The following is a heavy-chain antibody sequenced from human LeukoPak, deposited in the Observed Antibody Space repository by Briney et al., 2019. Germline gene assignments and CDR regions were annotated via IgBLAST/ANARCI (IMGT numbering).Heavy chain of an antibody. D-gene: IGHD4-11*01. V-gene: IGHV4-59*01. J-gene: IGHJ6*03. CDR1: GGSISSYY. CDR2: IYYSGST. Sequence: SETLSLTCTVSGGSISSYYWSWIRQPPGKGLEWIGYIYYSGSTNYNTSLKRRVTKSVEKSKNQFSLKLSSVTAADTAVYYCARTVNGDYYYYYMDVWGKGTTVTVSS. CDR3: ARTVNGDYYYYYMDV.